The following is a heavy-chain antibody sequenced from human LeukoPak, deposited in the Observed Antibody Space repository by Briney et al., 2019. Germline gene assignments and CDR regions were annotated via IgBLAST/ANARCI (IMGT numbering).Heavy chain of an antibody. V-gene: IGHV4-34*01. D-gene: IGHD6-13*01. CDR2: INHGGST. J-gene: IGHJ4*02. Sequence: SETLSLTCAVYGGSFSGDFWSWIRQSPGKGLEWIGEINHGGSTTYNPSLQSRVTMSVDTSTNQISLKMTSVTAADTAVYYCASLYSRAYFDYWGQGTLVTVSS. CDR3: ASLYSRAYFDY. CDR1: GGSFSGDF.